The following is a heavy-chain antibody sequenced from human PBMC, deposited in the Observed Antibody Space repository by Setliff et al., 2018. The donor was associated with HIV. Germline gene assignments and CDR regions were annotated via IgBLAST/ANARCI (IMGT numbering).Heavy chain of an antibody. D-gene: IGHD3-22*01. CDR1: GDSISRSRYY. Sequence: ETLSLTCVVSGDSISRSRYYWGWIRQPPGKGLEWIGSFYHSGNTYYMPSLQSRVTISVDMSKNQFSLNLNSVTAADTAMYYCASRIYYYDESRVLREEGFVPWGQGTLVTVSS. CDR2: FYHSGNT. CDR3: ASRIYYYDESRVLREEGFVP. V-gene: IGHV4-39*01. J-gene: IGHJ5*02.